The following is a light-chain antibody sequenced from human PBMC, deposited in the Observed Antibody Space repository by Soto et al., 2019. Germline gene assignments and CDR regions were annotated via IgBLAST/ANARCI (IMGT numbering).Light chain of an antibody. CDR1: SSDVGGYNY. V-gene: IGLV2-14*01. J-gene: IGLJ3*02. CDR2: DVT. Sequence: QSVLTQPASVSGSPGQSITISCTGTSSDVGGYNYVSWYQQHPGKAPKLIIYDVTYRPSGVSNRFSGSKSGNTASLTISGLQAEDEADYYCSSYTKSDTVVFGGGTKVTVL. CDR3: SSYTKSDTVV.